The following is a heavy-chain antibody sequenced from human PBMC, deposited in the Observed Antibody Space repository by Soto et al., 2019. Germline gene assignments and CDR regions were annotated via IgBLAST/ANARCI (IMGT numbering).Heavy chain of an antibody. Sequence: DVQLVESGGGLVKPGGSLTLSCAASGFTFSYYSLSWVRQAPGKGLEWVSSISSGHGDIYYADSVKGRFIGSRDNAKNLLFLQMNNRRVEDTAVYYCALLTSGWYGDFDFWGQGTLVTVSS. CDR1: GFTFSYYS. V-gene: IGHV3-21*01. J-gene: IGHJ4*02. D-gene: IGHD6-19*01. CDR2: ISSGHGDI. CDR3: ALLTSGWYGDFDF.